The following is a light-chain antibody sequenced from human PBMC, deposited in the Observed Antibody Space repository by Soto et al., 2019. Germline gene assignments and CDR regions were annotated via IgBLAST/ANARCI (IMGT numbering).Light chain of an antibody. Sequence: DIQMTQSSSILSASVGDRVTITCRASQSTSSWLACYQQTPGKAPKFLIYKASNLESGVPSRFSGSGSGTELTLTISSLQPDGFASRYWQQNNSFWTLGQGTKVEVK. CDR1: QSTSSW. CDR3: QQNNSFWT. V-gene: IGKV1-5*03. CDR2: KAS. J-gene: IGKJ1*01.